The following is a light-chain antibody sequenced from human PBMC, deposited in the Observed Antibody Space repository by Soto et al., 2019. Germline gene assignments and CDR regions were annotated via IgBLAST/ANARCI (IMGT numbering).Light chain of an antibody. CDR2: KAS. CDR3: QQYNSNPLT. V-gene: IGKV1-5*03. CDR1: RSISSW. Sequence: DIPMTQSPSTLSASVGDRVTITCRASRSISSWLAWYQQKPGKAPKLLIYKASSLESGVPSRFSGSGSGTEFTLTLNSLQPDDFATYYCQQYNSNPLTFGGGTKVEIK. J-gene: IGKJ4*01.